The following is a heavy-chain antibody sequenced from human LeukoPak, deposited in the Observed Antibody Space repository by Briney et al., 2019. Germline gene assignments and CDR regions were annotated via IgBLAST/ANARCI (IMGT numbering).Heavy chain of an antibody. CDR3: VSDASETMNGNY. J-gene: IGHJ4*02. D-gene: IGHD1-1*01. Sequence: GGSLRLSCEASGFTFTTYWMHWVRQAPGKGLVWVSLINSDGSTTNYADSVQGRFTISRDNAKITLYLQMNSLRAEDTAVYYCVSDASETMNGNYWGQGTLVTVSS. CDR1: GFTFTTYW. V-gene: IGHV3-74*01. CDR2: INSDGSTT.